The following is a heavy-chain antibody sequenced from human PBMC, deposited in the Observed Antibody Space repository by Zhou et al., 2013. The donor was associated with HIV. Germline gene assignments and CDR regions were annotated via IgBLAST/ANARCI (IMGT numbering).Heavy chain of an antibody. CDR2: FDPDNRET. D-gene: IGHD6-13*01. J-gene: IGHJ3*02. CDR1: GYTLTDLL. Sequence: QVQLLQSGAEVKKPGASVKVSCKVSGYTLTDLLIHWVRQGPGSGPEWMGRFDPDNRETTHSQKFQGRITLTGDISTDTAYLEATSLTPEDTALYYCAIDRVLQQRLENTLAIWGQGTLVSVSS. CDR3: AIDRVLQQRLENTLAI. V-gene: IGHV1-24*01.